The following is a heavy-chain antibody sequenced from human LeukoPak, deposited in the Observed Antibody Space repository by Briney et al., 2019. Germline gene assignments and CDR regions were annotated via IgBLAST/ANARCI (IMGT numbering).Heavy chain of an antibody. Sequence: ASVKVSCKASGYTFTGYYMHWVRQAPGQGLEWMGWINPYSGDTMYAQKFQGRVTMTRDTSISTAYMELNRLRSDDTAFYYCVRDQSDGVVRGVSPSDYWGQGTLVTVSS. D-gene: IGHD3-10*01. CDR1: GYTFTGYY. V-gene: IGHV1-2*02. CDR3: VRDQSDGVVRGVSPSDY. J-gene: IGHJ4*02. CDR2: INPYSGDT.